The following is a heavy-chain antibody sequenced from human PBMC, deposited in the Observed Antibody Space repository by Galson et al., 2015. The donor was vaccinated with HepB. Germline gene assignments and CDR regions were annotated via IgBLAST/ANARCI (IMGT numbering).Heavy chain of an antibody. CDR3: ARGAIYYDSLKDWFDP. J-gene: IGHJ5*02. Sequence: SVKVSCKASGYTFTSYYIHWVRQAPGQGLEWMGIINPSGGSTSYAQKFQGRVTMTRDTSTSTVYMELRSLRSEDTAVYYCARGAIYYDSLKDWFDPWGQGTLITVSS. V-gene: IGHV1-46*01. D-gene: IGHD3-22*01. CDR2: INPSGGST. CDR1: GYTFTSYY.